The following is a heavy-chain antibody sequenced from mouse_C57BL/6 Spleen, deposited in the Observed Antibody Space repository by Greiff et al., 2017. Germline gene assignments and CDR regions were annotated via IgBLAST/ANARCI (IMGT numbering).Heavy chain of an antibody. CDR3: ATGNGAMDC. CDR1: GYTFTSYW. V-gene: IGHV1-50*01. J-gene: IGHJ4*01. CDR2: IDPSDSYT. D-gene: IGHD2-1*01. Sequence: QVQLQQPGAELVKPGASVKLSCKASGYTFTSYWMQWVKQRPGQGLEWIGEIDPSDSYTNYNQKFKGKATLTVDTSSSTAYMQLSSLTSEDSAVYYCATGNGAMDCWGQGTSVTVSS.